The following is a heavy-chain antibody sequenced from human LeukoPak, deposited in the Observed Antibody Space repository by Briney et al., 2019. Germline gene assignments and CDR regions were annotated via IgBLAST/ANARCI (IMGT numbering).Heavy chain of an antibody. J-gene: IGHJ3*02. CDR3: ARGRGYGGNYLRSFDI. Sequence: SETLSLTCGVSGGSVINTNWWTWVRQPPGKGLEWIGEVHLDGRTNYNPSLKSRVTILLDRSKNQFSLKLSSVTAADTAIYYCARGRGYGGNYLRSFDIWGQGTMVTVSS. D-gene: IGHD1-26*01. CDR1: GGSVINTNW. V-gene: IGHV4-4*02. CDR2: VHLDGRT.